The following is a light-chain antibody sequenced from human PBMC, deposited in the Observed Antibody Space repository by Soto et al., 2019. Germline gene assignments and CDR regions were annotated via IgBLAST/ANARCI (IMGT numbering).Light chain of an antibody. Sequence: EIVLTQSPGTLSLSPGERATLSCRALQSVSSSYLAWYQQRPGQAPRLLIYGASIRATGIPDRFSGSGSGTDFTLTISRLEPEDFAVYYRQQRSNWPPVTFGGGTKVDIK. V-gene: IGKV3D-20*02. CDR3: QQRSNWPPVT. J-gene: IGKJ4*01. CDR2: GAS. CDR1: QSVSSSY.